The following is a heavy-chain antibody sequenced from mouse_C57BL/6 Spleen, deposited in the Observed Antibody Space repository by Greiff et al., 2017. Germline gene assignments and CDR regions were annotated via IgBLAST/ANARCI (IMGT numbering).Heavy chain of an antibody. Sequence: EVQLHQSGPELVKPGASVKISCKASGYTFTDYYMNWVKQSHGKSLEWIGDINPNNGGTSYNQKFKGKATLTVDKSSSTAYMELRSLTSEDSAVYYCARLSYSNYVPFAYWGQGTLVTVSA. V-gene: IGHV1-26*01. J-gene: IGHJ3*01. D-gene: IGHD2-5*01. CDR2: INPNNGGT. CDR1: GYTFTDYY. CDR3: ARLSYSNYVPFAY.